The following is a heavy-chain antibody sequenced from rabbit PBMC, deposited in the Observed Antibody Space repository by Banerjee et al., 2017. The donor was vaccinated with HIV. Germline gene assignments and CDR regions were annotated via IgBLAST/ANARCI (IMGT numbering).Heavy chain of an antibody. J-gene: IGHJ3*01. CDR3: ARAGSSYYMDLKL. Sequence: QEQLVESGGGLVTLGGSLKLSCKASGIDFSAYAISWVRQAPGKGLEWIAFLYPTYGTTDYASWVNGRFTISRSTSLNTVTLQMTSLTAADTATYFCARAGSSYYMDLKLWGQGTLVTVS. D-gene: IGHD8-1*01. V-gene: IGHV1S47*01. CDR2: LYPTYGTT. CDR1: GIDFSAYA.